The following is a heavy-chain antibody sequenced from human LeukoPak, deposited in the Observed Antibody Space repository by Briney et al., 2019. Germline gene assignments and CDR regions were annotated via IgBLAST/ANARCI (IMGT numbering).Heavy chain of an antibody. CDR2: ISSSGDST. CDR1: GFTFSSYA. CDR3: AKGYSGSYSSFDY. D-gene: IGHD1-26*01. J-gene: IGHJ4*02. Sequence: GGSLGLSCAASGFTFSSYAMIWVRQAPGKGLEWVSTISSSGDSTYYADSVKGRFTISRDNSKNTLYLQMNSLRAEDTAVYFCAKGYSGSYSSFDYWGQGTLVTVSS. V-gene: IGHV3-23*01.